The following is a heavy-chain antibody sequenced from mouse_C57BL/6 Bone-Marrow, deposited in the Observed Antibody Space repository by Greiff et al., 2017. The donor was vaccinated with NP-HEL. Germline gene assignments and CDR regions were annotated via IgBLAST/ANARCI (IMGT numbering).Heavy chain of an antibody. J-gene: IGHJ4*01. Sequence: QVQLQQPGAELVKPGASVKLSCKASGYTFTSYWMHWVKQRPGQGLEWIGMIHPNSGSTNYNEKFKSKATLTVDKSSSTAYMQLSSLTSEDSAVYYCARFHYYGSSYAMDYWGQGTSVTVSS. CDR3: ARFHYYGSSYAMDY. D-gene: IGHD1-1*01. CDR1: GYTFTSYW. CDR2: IHPNSGST. V-gene: IGHV1-64*01.